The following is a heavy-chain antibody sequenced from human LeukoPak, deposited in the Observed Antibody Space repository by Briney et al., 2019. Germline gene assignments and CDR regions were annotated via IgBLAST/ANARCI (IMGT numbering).Heavy chain of an antibody. CDR2: IYTSGST. D-gene: IGHD2-15*01. Sequence: SETVSLTCTVSGGSISSGSYYWSWIRQPAGKGLEWIGRIYTSGSTNYNPSLKSRVTISVDTSKNQFSLKLSSVTAADTAVYYCARDLIGEYYYYYMDVWGKGTTVTVSS. CDR1: GGSISSGSYY. V-gene: IGHV4-61*02. J-gene: IGHJ6*03. CDR3: ARDLIGEYYYYYMDV.